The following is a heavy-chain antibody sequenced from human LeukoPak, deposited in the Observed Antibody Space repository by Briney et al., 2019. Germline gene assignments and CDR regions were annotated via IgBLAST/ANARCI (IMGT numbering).Heavy chain of an antibody. CDR2: ISYSGNT. Sequence: PSETLSLTCTVSGGSISNYYWTWIRQPPGKGLEWIGFISYSGNTNYNPSLKSRVTISLDTSKNQFSLKLISVTAADTAVYYCARVVGSGYTDYWGQGALVTVSS. V-gene: IGHV4-59*01. CDR3: ARVVGSGYTDY. D-gene: IGHD3-22*01. J-gene: IGHJ4*02. CDR1: GGSISNYY.